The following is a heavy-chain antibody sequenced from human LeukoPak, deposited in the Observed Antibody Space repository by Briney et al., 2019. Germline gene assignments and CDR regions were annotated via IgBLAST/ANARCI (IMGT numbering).Heavy chain of an antibody. D-gene: IGHD1-26*01. CDR3: ARGGGKWELLGY. CDR2: INHSGST. CDR1: GGSFSGYY. J-gene: IGHJ4*02. V-gene: IGHV4-34*01. Sequence: SSETLSLTCAVYGGSFSGYYWSWIRQPPGKGLEWIGEINHSGSTNYNPSLKSRVTISVDTSKNQFSLKLSSVTAADTAVYYCARGGGKWELLGYWGQGTLVTVSS.